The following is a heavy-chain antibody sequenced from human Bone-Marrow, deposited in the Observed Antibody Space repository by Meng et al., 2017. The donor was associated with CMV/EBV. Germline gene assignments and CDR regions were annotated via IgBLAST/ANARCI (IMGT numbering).Heavy chain of an antibody. CDR1: GGTFSSYA. V-gene: IGHV1-69*05. CDR2: IIPIFGTA. Sequence: SVKVSCKASGGTFSSYAISWVRQAPGQGLEWMGGIIPIFGTANYAQKFQGRVTMTRDTSISTAYMELSRLRSDDTAVYYCARAKITMVRGGNWFDPWGQGTLVTVSS. J-gene: IGHJ5*02. CDR3: ARAKITMVRGGNWFDP. D-gene: IGHD3-10*01.